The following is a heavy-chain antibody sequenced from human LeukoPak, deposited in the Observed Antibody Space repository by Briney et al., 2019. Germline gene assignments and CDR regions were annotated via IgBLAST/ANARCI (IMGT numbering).Heavy chain of an antibody. D-gene: IGHD3-22*01. Sequence: GASVKVSCKASGYTFTSYVMYWVRQAPGQRLEWMGWINAGNGNTKYSQKFQGRVTITRDTSASTAYMELSSLRSEDTAVYYCARGSSVYPRYFDFWGQGTLVTVSS. CDR1: GYTFTSYV. V-gene: IGHV1-3*01. CDR2: INAGNGNT. J-gene: IGHJ4*02. CDR3: ARGSSVYPRYFDF.